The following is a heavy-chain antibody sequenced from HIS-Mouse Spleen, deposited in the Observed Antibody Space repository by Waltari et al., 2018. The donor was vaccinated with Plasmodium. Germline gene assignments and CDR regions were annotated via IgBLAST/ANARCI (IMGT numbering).Heavy chain of an antibody. CDR1: GFSLSTSGMC. V-gene: IGHV2-70*15. CDR3: ARHKKRGQLVRGYFDY. J-gene: IGHJ4*02. Sequence: QVTLRESGPALVKPTQTLTLTCTFSGFSLSTSGMCVSWIRQPPGKALEWLARIDWDDDKSYSTTLKTRLTISKDTSKNQVVLTMTKGDPVDTSTYYCARHKKRGQLVRGYFDYWGQGTLVTVSS. CDR2: IDWDDDK. D-gene: IGHD6-6*01.